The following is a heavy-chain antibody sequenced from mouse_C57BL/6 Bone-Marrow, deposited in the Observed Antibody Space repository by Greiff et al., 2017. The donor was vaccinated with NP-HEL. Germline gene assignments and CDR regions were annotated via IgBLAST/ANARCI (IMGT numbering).Heavy chain of an antibody. V-gene: IGHV1-47*01. Sequence: VQLQQSGAELVKPGASVKMSCKASGYTFTTYPIEWMKQNHGKSLEWIGNFHPYNDDTKYNEKFKGKATLTVEKSSSTVYLELSRITSDDSAVDYCATTVVDPYDMDYWGKGTTVTVSS. D-gene: IGHD1-1*01. CDR3: ATTVVDPYDMDY. CDR1: GYTFTTYP. CDR2: FHPYNDDT. J-gene: IGHJ4*01.